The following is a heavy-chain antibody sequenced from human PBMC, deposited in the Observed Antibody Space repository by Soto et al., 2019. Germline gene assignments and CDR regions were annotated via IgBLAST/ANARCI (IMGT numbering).Heavy chain of an antibody. V-gene: IGHV1-8*01. D-gene: IGHD2-15*01. CDR3: ARRPHCSGGICYYGLDN. Sequence: SVKVSCKASGYTFTNSDINWVRQAPGQGLEWMGWMNPDSGHAAYAQKFQGRVTLTTSTSTSTVYMEMRSLGSEDTAVYYCARRPHCSGGICYYGLDNWGQGTLVTVSS. CDR1: GYTFTNSD. J-gene: IGHJ4*02. CDR2: MNPDSGHA.